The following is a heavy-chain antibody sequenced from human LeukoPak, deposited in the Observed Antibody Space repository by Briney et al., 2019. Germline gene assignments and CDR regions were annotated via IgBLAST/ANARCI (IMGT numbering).Heavy chain of an antibody. CDR1: GFPFSSYW. D-gene: IGHD3-3*01. Sequence: QPGGSLRLSCAASGFPFSSYWMSWVRQAPGKGLEWVANIEQDGSEKYYVDSVKGRFTISRDNAKNSLYLQMNSLRAEDTAVYYCARGGTDLWSGYYGMDVWGQGTTVTVSS. J-gene: IGHJ6*02. CDR2: IEQDGSEK. V-gene: IGHV3-7*01. CDR3: ARGGTDLWSGYYGMDV.